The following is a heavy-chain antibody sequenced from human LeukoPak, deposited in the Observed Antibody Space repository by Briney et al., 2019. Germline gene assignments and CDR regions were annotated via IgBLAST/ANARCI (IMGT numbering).Heavy chain of an antibody. J-gene: IGHJ4*02. CDR1: GGSITSGGYY. Sequence: PSETLSLTCTVSGGSITSGGYYWSWIRQPPGTGLEWIGYIYQSGDTYSNPSLKSRATVSMDRSRNQFSLNLNSVTAADTAVYYCARLIAADPQLDYWGQGTLVTVSS. D-gene: IGHD6-13*01. V-gene: IGHV4-30-2*01. CDR2: IYQSGDT. CDR3: ARLIAADPQLDY.